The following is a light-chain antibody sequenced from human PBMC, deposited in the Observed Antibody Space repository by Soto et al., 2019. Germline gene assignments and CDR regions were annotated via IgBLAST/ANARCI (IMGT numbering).Light chain of an antibody. Sequence: DIQMTQSPSSLSASVGDTVTITCRASQSVSAYLNWYQHKPGRAPKLLIYAASSLQSGVPSRFSGSASGTDFTLTISSLQPEDFATYYCQQTYSNPNFGPGTKVDIK. CDR2: AAS. V-gene: IGKV1-39*01. CDR3: QQTYSNPN. CDR1: QSVSAY. J-gene: IGKJ3*01.